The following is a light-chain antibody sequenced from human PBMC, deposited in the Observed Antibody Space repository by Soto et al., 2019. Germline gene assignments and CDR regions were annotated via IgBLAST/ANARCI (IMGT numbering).Light chain of an antibody. CDR2: GAF. Sequence: EIVLTQSPGTLSLSPGERATLSCRASQSVSSNLAWYHQKPGQAPSLLIYGAFTRATGIPARFSGTGSGTEFTLTISSLQSEDFALYYCQQYNDWPLTFGQGTKVDI. J-gene: IGKJ1*01. CDR3: QQYNDWPLT. V-gene: IGKV3-15*01. CDR1: QSVSSN.